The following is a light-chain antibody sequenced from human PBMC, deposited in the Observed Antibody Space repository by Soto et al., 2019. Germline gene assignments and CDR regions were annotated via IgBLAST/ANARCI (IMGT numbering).Light chain of an antibody. Sequence: QSVLTQPASVSGSPGQSITISCTGTSSDVGSYNLVSWYQQHPGKAPKLMIYEVSKRPSGVSNRFSGSKSGNTASLTISGLQAEDEADYYCCSYAGSSTPYVFGTGTRVNV. V-gene: IGLV2-23*02. CDR3: CSYAGSSTPYV. CDR1: SSDVGSYNL. J-gene: IGLJ1*01. CDR2: EVS.